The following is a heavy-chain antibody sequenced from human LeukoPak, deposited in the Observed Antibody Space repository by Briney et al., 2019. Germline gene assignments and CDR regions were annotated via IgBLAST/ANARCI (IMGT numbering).Heavy chain of an antibody. Sequence: SETLSLTCAVYGGSFSGYYWSWIRQPPGKGLEWIGEINHSGSTNYNPSLKSRVTISVDTSKNQFSLKLSSVTAADTAVYYCARGLERMNHYYYMDVWGKGTTVTVSS. CDR3: ARGLERMNHYYYMDV. J-gene: IGHJ6*03. V-gene: IGHV4-34*01. CDR1: GGSFSGYY. D-gene: IGHD1-1*01. CDR2: INHSGST.